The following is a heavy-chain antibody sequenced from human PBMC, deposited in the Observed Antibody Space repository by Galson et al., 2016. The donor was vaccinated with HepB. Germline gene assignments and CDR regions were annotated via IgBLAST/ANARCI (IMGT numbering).Heavy chain of an antibody. CDR3: GKVEDGYNRHYYDGMDV. CDR1: GGTLNSYA. Sequence: SVKVSCKASGGTLNSYALSWVRQAPGQGLEWMGEIIPIFGTANYAQRFQGRVTITADESTSTAYMELSSLRSEDTAVYYCGKVEDGYNRHYYDGMDVWGQGTTVTVSS. V-gene: IGHV1-69*13. J-gene: IGHJ6*02. D-gene: IGHD5-24*01. CDR2: IIPIFGTA.